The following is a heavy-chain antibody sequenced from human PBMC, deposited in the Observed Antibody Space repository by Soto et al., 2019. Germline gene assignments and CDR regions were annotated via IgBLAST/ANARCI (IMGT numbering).Heavy chain of an antibody. D-gene: IGHD3-3*01. Sequence: GGSLRLSCVASGFTFSNYVMHWVRQAPGKGLEWVAFISGDGSNKYYADSMRGRFTMSRDNSKRTLYLQMSSLRFEDTAVYYCTKRRNVLRFLEWSSGMEVWGQGTTMTL. CDR3: TKRRNVLRFLEWSSGMEV. J-gene: IGHJ6*02. CDR1: GFTFSNYV. V-gene: IGHV3-30*18. CDR2: ISGDGSNK.